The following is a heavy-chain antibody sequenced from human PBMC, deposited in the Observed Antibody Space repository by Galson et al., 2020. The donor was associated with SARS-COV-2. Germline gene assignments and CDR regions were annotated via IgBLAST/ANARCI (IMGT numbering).Heavy chain of an antibody. D-gene: IGHD2-15*01. Sequence: SETLSLTCAVYGGSFSGYYWSWIRQPPGKGLEWIGEINHSGSTNYNPSLKSRVTISVDTSKNQFSLKLSSVTAADTAVYYCARAPSDCSGGSCYSDYWGQGTLVTVSS. CDR1: GGSFSGYY. V-gene: IGHV4-34*01. CDR3: ARAPSDCSGGSCYSDY. CDR2: INHSGST. J-gene: IGHJ4*02.